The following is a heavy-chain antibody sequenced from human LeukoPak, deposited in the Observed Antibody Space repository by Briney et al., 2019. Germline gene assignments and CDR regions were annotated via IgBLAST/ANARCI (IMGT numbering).Heavy chain of an antibody. CDR3: ARLGRHQLPGVTYNYHYIEV. Sequence: PSETLSLTCTVPGGSISDYYWSWIRQPPGKGLEWIGYIHYNGSTNYNPSLKSRLTRSVDTSINQFSLRLSSVTASDTAIYYCARLGRHQLPGVTYNYHYIEVWGKGATVTVSS. D-gene: IGHD2-2*01. V-gene: IGHV4-59*08. CDR2: IHYNGST. CDR1: GGSISDYY. J-gene: IGHJ6*03.